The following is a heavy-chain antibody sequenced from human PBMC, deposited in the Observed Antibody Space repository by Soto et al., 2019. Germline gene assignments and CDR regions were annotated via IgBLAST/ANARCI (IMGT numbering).Heavy chain of an antibody. CDR2: IIPIFGTA. CDR1: AGTLSSYA. J-gene: IGHJ4*02. D-gene: IGHD1-26*01. V-gene: IGHV1-69*06. CDR3: ASRGDYFDY. Sequence: QVQLVQSGAEVKKPWSAVKLSCTASAGTLSSYAMRWVREAPGQGLEWMGGIIPIFGTANYAQKFQGRVTITADKSTSTAYMELSSLRSEDTAVYYCASRGDYFDYWGQGTMVTVSS.